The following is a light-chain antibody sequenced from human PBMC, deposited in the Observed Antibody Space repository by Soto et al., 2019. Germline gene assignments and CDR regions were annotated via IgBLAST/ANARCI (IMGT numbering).Light chain of an antibody. CDR3: TSYVGNDIWV. J-gene: IGLJ3*02. CDR2: EVT. CDR1: SSDVGAYKD. Sequence: QSALTQPPSASGSPAQSVTISCTGTSSDVGAYKDVSWYQQYPGKAPKLMSYEVTKRPSGVPDRFSGSTSGNTSSLTVSGLQAADEADYYCTSYVGNDIWVFGGGTKVTVL. V-gene: IGLV2-8*01.